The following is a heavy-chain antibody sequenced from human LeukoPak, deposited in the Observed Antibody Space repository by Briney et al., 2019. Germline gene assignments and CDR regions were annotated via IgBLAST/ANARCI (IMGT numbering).Heavy chain of an antibody. J-gene: IGHJ5*02. CDR3: ARHRYYNILTDNWFDP. CDR1: GGSFSGYY. Sequence: SETLSLTCAVYGGSFSGYYWSWIRQPPGKGLEWIGEINHSGTTNYNPSLRSRVTISIDTSKNQFSLNLSSVTAADTAVYYCARHRYYNILTDNWFDPWGQGTLVTVSS. D-gene: IGHD3-9*01. V-gene: IGHV4-34*01. CDR2: INHSGTT.